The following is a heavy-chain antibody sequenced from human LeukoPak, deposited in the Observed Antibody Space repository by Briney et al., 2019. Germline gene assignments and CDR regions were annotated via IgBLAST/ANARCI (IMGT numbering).Heavy chain of an antibody. V-gene: IGHV4-39*01. CDR3: ARGSGSYGYYMDV. Sequence: SETLSLTCTVSGGSISSSSYYWGWIRQPPGKGLEWIGSIYYSGSTYYNPSLKSRVTISVDTSKNQFSLKLSSVTVADTAVYYCARGSGSYGYYMDVWGKGTTVTVSS. D-gene: IGHD1-26*01. CDR2: IYYSGST. CDR1: GGSISSSSYY. J-gene: IGHJ6*03.